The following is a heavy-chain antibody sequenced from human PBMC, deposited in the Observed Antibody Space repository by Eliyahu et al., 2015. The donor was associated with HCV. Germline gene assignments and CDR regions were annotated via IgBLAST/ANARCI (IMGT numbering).Heavy chain of an antibody. D-gene: IGHD2-15*01. V-gene: IGHV4-34*01. CDR2: INHSGST. Sequence: QVQLQQWGAGLLKPSETLSRTCAVYGGPFSGYSWSWIRQPPGKGLEWIGEINHSGSTNYNPPLKSRLTISVDTSKNQFSLKLNSVTAADTAIYYCARGGYCSGYNCNSGARTVWSQGTLVTVSS. CDR3: ARGGYCSGYNCNSGARTV. CDR1: GGPFSGYS. J-gene: IGHJ4*02.